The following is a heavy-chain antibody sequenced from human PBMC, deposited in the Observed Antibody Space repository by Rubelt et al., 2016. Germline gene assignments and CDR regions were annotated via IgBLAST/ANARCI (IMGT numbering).Heavy chain of an antibody. V-gene: IGHV3-33*06. CDR1: GFTFSSYG. J-gene: IGHJ4*02. CDR2: IWYDGSNK. Sequence: QVQLVESGGGVVQPGRSLRLSCAASGFTFSSYGMHWVRQAPGKGLEWVAVIWYDGSNKYYADSVKGRFTISRDNSKNTLYLQMNSLRAEDTAVYYCAKVFVYTAMAQFGYWGQGTLVTVSS. CDR3: AKVFVYTAMAQFGY. D-gene: IGHD5-18*01.